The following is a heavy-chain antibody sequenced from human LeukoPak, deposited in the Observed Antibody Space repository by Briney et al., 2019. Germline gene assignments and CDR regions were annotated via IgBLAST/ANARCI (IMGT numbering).Heavy chain of an antibody. CDR3: ARDSQLSLGLSIAAASDY. CDR2: ISSSSSYI. V-gene: IGHV3-21*01. Sequence: GGSLRLSCAASGFTFSSYGMNWVRQAPGKGLEWVSSISSSSSYIYYADSVKGRFTISRDNAKNSLYLQMNSLRAEDTAVYYCARDSQLSLGLSIAAASDYWGQGTLVTVSS. CDR1: GFTFSSYG. J-gene: IGHJ4*02. D-gene: IGHD6-13*01.